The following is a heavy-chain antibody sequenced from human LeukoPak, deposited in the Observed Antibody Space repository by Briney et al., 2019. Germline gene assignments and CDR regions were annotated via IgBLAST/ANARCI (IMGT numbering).Heavy chain of an antibody. D-gene: IGHD3-22*01. CDR2: INPSGGST. J-gene: IGHJ6*02. V-gene: IGHV1-46*01. Sequence: RASVKVSCKASGYTFSSYYMHWVRQAPGQGLEWMGIINPSGGSTSYAQKFQGRVTMTRDTSTSTVYMELSSLRSEDTAVYYCARDRPLYYDSSGYSYYYGMDVWGQGTTVTVSS. CDR3: ARDRPLYYDSSGYSYYYGMDV. CDR1: GYTFSSYY.